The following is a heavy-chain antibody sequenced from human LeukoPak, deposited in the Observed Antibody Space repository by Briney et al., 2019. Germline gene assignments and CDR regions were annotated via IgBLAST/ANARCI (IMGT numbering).Heavy chain of an antibody. CDR3: ARGEYSSSSGYYYYYMDV. CDR2: IYYSGST. CDR1: GGSISSSSYY. Sequence: SETLSLTCTVSGGSISSSSYYWGWIRQPPGKGLEWIGSIYYSGSTYYNPPLKSRVTISVKTSKNQFSLKLSSVTAADTAVYYCARGEYSSSSGYYYYYMDVWGKGTTVTVSS. V-gene: IGHV4-39*07. D-gene: IGHD6-6*01. J-gene: IGHJ6*03.